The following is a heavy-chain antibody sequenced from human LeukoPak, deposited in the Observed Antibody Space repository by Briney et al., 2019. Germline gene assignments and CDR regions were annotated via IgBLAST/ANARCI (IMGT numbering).Heavy chain of an antibody. V-gene: IGHV1-2*02. CDR2: INPNSGGT. CDR3: ASPPYGSSWYYFDY. Sequence: GASVKVSCKASGYTFTGYYMHWVRQAPGQGLEWMGWINPNSGGTNYAQKFQGRVIMTRDTSISTAYMELSRLRSDDTAVYYCASPPYGSSWYYFDYWGQGTLVTVSS. CDR1: GYTFTGYY. D-gene: IGHD6-13*01. J-gene: IGHJ4*02.